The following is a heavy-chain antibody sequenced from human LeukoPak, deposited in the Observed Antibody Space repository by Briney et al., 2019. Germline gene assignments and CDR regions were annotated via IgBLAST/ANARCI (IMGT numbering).Heavy chain of an antibody. CDR1: GYTFTGYY. CDR2: INPNSGGT. Sequence: ASVKVSCKASGYTFTGYYMHWVRQAPGQGLEWMGWINPNSGGTNYAQKFQGRVTMTRDTSISTAYMELSRLRSDDTAVYYCAREALTIAAWLDPWGQGTLVTVSS. J-gene: IGHJ5*02. D-gene: IGHD3-3*01. CDR3: AREALTIAAWLDP. V-gene: IGHV1-2*02.